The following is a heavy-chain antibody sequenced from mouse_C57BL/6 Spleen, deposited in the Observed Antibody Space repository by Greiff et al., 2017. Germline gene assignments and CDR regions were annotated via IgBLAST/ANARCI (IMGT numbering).Heavy chain of an antibody. Sequence: EVQLQQSGPELVKPGASVKISCKASGYTFTDYYMNWVKQSHGKSLEWIGDINTNHGGTSYNQKFKGKDTLTVDKSSSTAYMELRSLTSEDSADYYCTRSFAYWGQGTLLTVSS. J-gene: IGHJ3*01. CDR3: TRSFAY. V-gene: IGHV1-26*01. CDR2: INTNHGGT. CDR1: GYTFTDYY.